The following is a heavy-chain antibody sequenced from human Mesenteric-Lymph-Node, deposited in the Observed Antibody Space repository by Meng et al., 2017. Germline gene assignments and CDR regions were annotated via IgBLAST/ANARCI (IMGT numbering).Heavy chain of an antibody. CDR2: IYSGGST. Sequence: GESLMTSCAVAGLGFEYYGMSWGRQAPGKGLGWVSVIYSGGSTYYADSVKGRFTISRHNSKNTLYLQTNSLRAEDTAVYYCARDGVYGGNSDDYWGQGTLVTVSS. V-gene: IGHV3-53*04. CDR1: GLGFEYYG. D-gene: IGHD4-23*01. CDR3: ARDGVYGGNSDDY. J-gene: IGHJ4*02.